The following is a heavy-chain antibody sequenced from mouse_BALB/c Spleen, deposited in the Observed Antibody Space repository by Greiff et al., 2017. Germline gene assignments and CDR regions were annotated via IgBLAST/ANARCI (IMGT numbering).Heavy chain of an antibody. CDR1: GYIFTSYL. V-gene: IGHV1-4*01. J-gene: IGHJ2*01. CDR3: ATGGGNFFAY. CDR2: IRPSSGYT. D-gene: IGHD2-1*01. Sequence: VQLQQSGAELAKPGASVRMSCKASGYIFTSYLMHWVKQRPGQGLEWIGYIRPSSGYTEYIQKFKDKATLTADKSSSTAYMQLSSLTSEDSAVYYCATGGGNFFAYWGQGTTLTVSS.